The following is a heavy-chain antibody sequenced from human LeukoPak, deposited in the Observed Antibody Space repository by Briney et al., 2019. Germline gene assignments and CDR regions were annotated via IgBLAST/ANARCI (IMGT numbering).Heavy chain of an antibody. V-gene: IGHV3-9*01. CDR3: ARDLPYYDSSGSNFDY. D-gene: IGHD3-22*01. Sequence: GGSLRLSCAASGFTFDDYAMHWVRQAPGKGLEWVSGISWNSGSIGYVDSVKGRFTISRDNAKNSLYLQMNSLRAEDTAVYYCARDLPYYDSSGSNFDYWGQGTLVTVSS. J-gene: IGHJ4*02. CDR1: GFTFDDYA. CDR2: ISWNSGSI.